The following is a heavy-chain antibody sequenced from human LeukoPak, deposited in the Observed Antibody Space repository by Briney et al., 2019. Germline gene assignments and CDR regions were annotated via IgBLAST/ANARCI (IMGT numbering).Heavy chain of an antibody. V-gene: IGHV4-59*12. D-gene: IGHD6-13*01. J-gene: IGHJ5*02. CDR1: GGSISSYY. CDR2: IYYSGST. Sequence: SETPSLTCTVSGGSISSYYWSWIRQPPGKGLEWIGSIYYSGSTYYNPSLKSRVTISVDTSKNQFSLKLSSVTAADTAVYYCARGGQQLVFTWFDPWGQGTLVTVSS. CDR3: ARGGQQLVFTWFDP.